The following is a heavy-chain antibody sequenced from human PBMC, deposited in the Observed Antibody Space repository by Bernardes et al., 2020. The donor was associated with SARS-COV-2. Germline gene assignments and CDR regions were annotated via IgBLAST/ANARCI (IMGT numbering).Heavy chain of an antibody. V-gene: IGHV3-13*04. CDR3: ERVRSYGTVTTKWYFDL. D-gene: IGHD4-17*01. CDR1: GFAFSRYD. J-gene: IGHJ2*01. CDR2: IDTTGDT. Sequence: GGSLRLSCAASGFAFSRYDMHWVRQPTGKGLEWVSAIDTTGDTYYPDSVKGRFTISRENGKNSLYLQMNSLRAGDTAVYYCERVRSYGTVTTKWYFDLWGRGTLVTVSS.